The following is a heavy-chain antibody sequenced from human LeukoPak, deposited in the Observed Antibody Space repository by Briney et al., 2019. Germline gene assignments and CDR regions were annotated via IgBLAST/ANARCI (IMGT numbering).Heavy chain of an antibody. D-gene: IGHD4-17*01. Sequence: QSGGSLRLSCAASGFTFSSYEMNWVRQAPGKGLEWVSYISSSGSTIFYADSVKGRFTISRDNGKNSLYLQVHSLRVEDTAVYYCARNGDYGGNWFDPWGQGTLVTVSS. CDR3: ARNGDYGGNWFDP. CDR2: ISSSGSTI. J-gene: IGHJ5*02. V-gene: IGHV3-48*03. CDR1: GFTFSSYE.